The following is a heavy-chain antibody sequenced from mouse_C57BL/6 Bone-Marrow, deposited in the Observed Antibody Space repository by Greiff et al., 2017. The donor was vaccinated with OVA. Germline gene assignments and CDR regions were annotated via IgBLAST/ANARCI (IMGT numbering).Heavy chain of an antibody. CDR3: ARGGYYYGSSYAMDY. J-gene: IGHJ4*01. V-gene: IGHV1-82*01. D-gene: IGHD1-1*01. CDR1: GYAFSSSW. Sequence: VQLQQSGPELVKPGASVKISCKASGYAFSSSWMNWVKQRPGKGLEWIGRIYPGDGDTNYNGKFKGKATLTADKSSSPAYMQLSSLTSEDSAVYFCARGGYYYGSSYAMDYWGQGTSVTVSS. CDR2: IYPGDGDT.